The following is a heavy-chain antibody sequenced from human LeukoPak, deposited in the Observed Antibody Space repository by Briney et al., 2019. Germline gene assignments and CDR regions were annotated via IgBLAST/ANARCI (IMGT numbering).Heavy chain of an antibody. J-gene: IGHJ4*02. D-gene: IGHD1-26*01. Sequence: GGSLRLSCAASAFTFSDYSMNCVRQAPGKGLEWISYISGRSSTIYYADSVRGRFTISRDNAKNSVYLQMNSLRAEDTAVYYCARDRLTRVSYVFDYWGQGTLVTVSS. CDR1: AFTFSDYS. V-gene: IGHV3-48*01. CDR3: ARDRLTRVSYVFDY. CDR2: ISGRSSTI.